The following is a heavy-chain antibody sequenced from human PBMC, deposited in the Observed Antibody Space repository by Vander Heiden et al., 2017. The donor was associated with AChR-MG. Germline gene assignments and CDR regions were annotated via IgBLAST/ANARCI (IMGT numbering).Heavy chain of an antibody. CDR3: ARDDRGYSYAHFYYYYGMDV. CDR2: ISYDGSNK. V-gene: IGHV3-30-3*01. CDR1: GVTVSCSA. J-gene: IGHJ6*02. Sequence: QVQLVESGGGVVQPGRCLRLSCAASGVTVSCSALHWVRQAPGKGLEWVAVISYDGSNKYYADSVKGRFTISRDNSKNTLYLQMNSLRAEDTAVYYCARDDRGYSYAHFYYYYGMDVWGQGTTVTVSS. D-gene: IGHD5-18*01.